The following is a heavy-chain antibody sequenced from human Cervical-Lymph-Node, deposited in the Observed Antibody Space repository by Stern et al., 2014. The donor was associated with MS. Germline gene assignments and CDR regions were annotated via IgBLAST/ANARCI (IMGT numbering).Heavy chain of an antibody. CDR3: AQALRGRNTYFDY. CDR2: IIPIFGTA. D-gene: IGHD2-15*01. CDR1: GGTFSSYA. Sequence: VQLEESGAGVKKPGSSVKVSCKASGGTFSSYAISWVRQAPGQGLEWMGGIIPIFGTANYAQKFQGRVTITADESTSTAYMELSSLRSEDTAVYYCAQALRGRNTYFDYWGQGTLVTVSS. J-gene: IGHJ4*02. V-gene: IGHV1-69*01.